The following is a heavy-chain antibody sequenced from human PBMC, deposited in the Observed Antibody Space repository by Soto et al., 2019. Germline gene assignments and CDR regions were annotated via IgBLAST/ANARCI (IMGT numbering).Heavy chain of an antibody. J-gene: IGHJ5*02. D-gene: IGHD2-21*02. CDR3: AHRPTPLTDGGGWFEH. CDR2: IYWNDEK. V-gene: IGHV2-5*01. CDR1: GISLSTSGVG. Sequence: QITLKESGPTLVKPTQTLTLTCNISGISLSTSGVGVGWIRQPPGKALEWLALIYWNDEKRYSPSLRSKLTITKDSSKNQVVLTMTDMDPVDTATYFCAHRPTPLTDGGGWFEHWGQGTLVTVSS.